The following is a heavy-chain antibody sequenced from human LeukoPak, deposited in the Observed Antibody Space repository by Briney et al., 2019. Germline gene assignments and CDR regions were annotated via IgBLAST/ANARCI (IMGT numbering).Heavy chain of an antibody. V-gene: IGHV3-23*01. J-gene: IGHJ3*02. Sequence: GGSLRLSCAASGFTFSTYAMSWVRQAPGKGLEWVSAIRGSGGSSYYADSVKGRFTISRDNSKNTLYLQMNSLRAEDTAVYYCAREPSRTRNSGSRAAFDIWGQGTMVTVSS. CDR3: AREPSRTRNSGSRAAFDI. CDR2: IRGSGGSS. CDR1: GFTFSTYA. D-gene: IGHD1-26*01.